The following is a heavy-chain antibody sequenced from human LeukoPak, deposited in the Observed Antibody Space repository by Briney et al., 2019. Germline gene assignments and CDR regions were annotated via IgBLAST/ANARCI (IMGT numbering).Heavy chain of an antibody. CDR2: IYYSGST. Sequence: SETLSLTCTVSGGSISSYYWSWIRQPPGKGLEWIGYIYYSGSTNYNPSLKSRVTISVDTSKNQFSLKLSSVTAADTAVYYCARESDFWSATFAFDPWGQGTLVTVSS. V-gene: IGHV4-59*01. CDR3: ARESDFWSATFAFDP. D-gene: IGHD3-3*01. CDR1: GGSISSYY. J-gene: IGHJ5*02.